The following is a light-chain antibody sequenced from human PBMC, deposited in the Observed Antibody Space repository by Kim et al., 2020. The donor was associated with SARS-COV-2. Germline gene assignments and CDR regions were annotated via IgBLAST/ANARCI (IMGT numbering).Light chain of an antibody. CDR2: GAS. J-gene: IGKJ5*01. V-gene: IGKV3-20*01. CDR1: QSVSTY. CDR3: QQYGSSPST. Sequence: EIVLTQSPGTLSLSPGARAALSCRASQSVSTYLAWYQQRPGQAPRLLIYGASSRATGIPERFSGSGSGTDFILTISRLEPEDFAIFYCQQYGSSPSTFGQGTRLEIK.